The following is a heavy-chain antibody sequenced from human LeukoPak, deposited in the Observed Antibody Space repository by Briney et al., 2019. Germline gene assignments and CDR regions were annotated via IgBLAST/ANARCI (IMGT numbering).Heavy chain of an antibody. Sequence: PSETLSLTCSVSGGSISNYYWNWIRQPAGKGLEWIGLIYSSGSTLFNPSLKSRVAMSVDLTKNQLSLKLTSVTAADTAMYYCARKDGDYWGRGTLVTVSS. J-gene: IGHJ4*02. CDR2: IYSSGST. CDR3: ARKDGDY. V-gene: IGHV4-4*07. CDR1: GGSISNYY.